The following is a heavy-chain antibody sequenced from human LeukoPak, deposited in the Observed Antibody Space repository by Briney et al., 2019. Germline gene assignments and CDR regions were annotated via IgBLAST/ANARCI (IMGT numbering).Heavy chain of an antibody. CDR3: ATDKGTRAFDI. Sequence: GASVKVSCKVSVYILTELSMHWVRQSPGKGREWMGGFDTEDGETIYAQKFQGRVTMTEDTSTDTDYMEVSSMRSEDTAVYYCATDKGTRAFDIWVQGTMVTVSS. CDR2: FDTEDGET. J-gene: IGHJ3*02. V-gene: IGHV1-24*01. CDR1: VYILTELS. D-gene: IGHD1-14*01.